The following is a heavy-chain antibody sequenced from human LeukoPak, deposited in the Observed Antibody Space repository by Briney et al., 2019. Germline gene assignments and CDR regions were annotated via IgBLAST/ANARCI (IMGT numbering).Heavy chain of an antibody. CDR1: GFTFDDYA. Sequence: GGSLTLSCASSGFTFDDYAMHWVRQAPGKGLGLVSLISGDGGSTSYAESVKGRFTISRDNSNNSLYLQMISLRTEDTALYYCAKDRSGYDFWSGYYTPGYWGQGTLVTVSS. CDR2: ISGDGGST. V-gene: IGHV3-43*02. J-gene: IGHJ4*02. D-gene: IGHD3-3*01. CDR3: AKDRSGYDFWSGYYTPGY.